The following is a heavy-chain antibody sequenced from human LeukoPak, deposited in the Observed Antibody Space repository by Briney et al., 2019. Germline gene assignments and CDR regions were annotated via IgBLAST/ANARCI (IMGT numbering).Heavy chain of an antibody. Sequence: GGSLRLSCTASGFTFSNHAMSWVRQAPGKGLEWGSSLTGSGGSTYYADSVKGRFTISRDNSQNTLYLQMNSLRAEDTAKYYCAKVASLCTSTSCVRGGFDYWGQGTLVTVSS. D-gene: IGHD2-2*01. CDR2: LTGSGGST. J-gene: IGHJ4*02. V-gene: IGHV3-23*01. CDR3: AKVASLCTSTSCVRGGFDY. CDR1: GFTFSNHA.